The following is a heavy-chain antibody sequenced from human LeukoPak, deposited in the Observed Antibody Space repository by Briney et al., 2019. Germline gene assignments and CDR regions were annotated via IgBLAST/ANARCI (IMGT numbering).Heavy chain of an antibody. CDR3: ARSHYDFWSGYPNWFDH. Sequence: SETLSLTCTVSGGSISSYYWSWIRQPPGKGLEWFGYIYYSGSTNYNPSLKSRVTISVDTSKNQFSLKLSSVTAADTAVYYCARSHYDFWSGYPNWFDHWGQGTLVTVSS. D-gene: IGHD3-3*01. J-gene: IGHJ5*02. V-gene: IGHV4-59*01. CDR2: IYYSGST. CDR1: GGSISSYY.